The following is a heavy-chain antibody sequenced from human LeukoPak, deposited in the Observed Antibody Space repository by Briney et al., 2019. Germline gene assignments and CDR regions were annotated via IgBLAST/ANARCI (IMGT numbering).Heavy chain of an antibody. J-gene: IGHJ4*02. CDR1: GGSISSYY. CDR2: IYYSGST. Sequence: SETLSLTCTVSGGSISSYYWSWIRQPPGKGLEWIGYIYYSGSTNYNPSLKSRVTISVDTSKNQSSLKLSSVTAADTAVYYCARVVGRVQYSSGWGGFDYWGQGTLVTVSS. CDR3: ARVVGRVQYSSGWGGFDY. V-gene: IGHV4-59*01. D-gene: IGHD6-19*01.